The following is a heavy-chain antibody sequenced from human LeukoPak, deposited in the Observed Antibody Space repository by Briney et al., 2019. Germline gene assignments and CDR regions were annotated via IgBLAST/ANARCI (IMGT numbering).Heavy chain of an antibody. V-gene: IGHV4-59*12. Sequence: PSETLSLTCTVSGGSISSYYWSWIRQPPGKGLEWIGYIYYSGSTNYNPSLKSRVTISVDTSKNQFSLKLSSVTAADTAVYYCARDDYGEYYFDYWGQGTLVTVSS. CDR1: GGSISSYY. D-gene: IGHD4-17*01. CDR3: ARDDYGEYYFDY. CDR2: IYYSGST. J-gene: IGHJ4*02.